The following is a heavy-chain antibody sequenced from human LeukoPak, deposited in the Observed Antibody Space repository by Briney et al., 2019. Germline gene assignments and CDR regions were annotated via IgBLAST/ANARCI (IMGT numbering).Heavy chain of an antibody. J-gene: IGHJ4*02. Sequence: QPGGSLRLSCAACGFTLSRYAVNWVRQARGKGLEWVSTISGSGDSTYYADSVKGRFTISRDNSKDTLYLQMSSVRVDDTAVYYCARDRGRYYDSRGFYWGYYFDSWGQGILVTVST. CDR3: ARDRGRYYDSRGFYWGYYFDS. V-gene: IGHV3-23*01. D-gene: IGHD3-22*01. CDR2: ISGSGDST. CDR1: GFTLSRYA.